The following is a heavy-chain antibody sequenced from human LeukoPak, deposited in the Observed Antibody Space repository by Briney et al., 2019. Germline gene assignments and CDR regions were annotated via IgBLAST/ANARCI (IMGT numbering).Heavy chain of an antibody. CDR1: GGSITSSY. J-gene: IGHJ3*02. CDR2: IYYTGDT. CDR3: ARTTVINKGSSFDI. D-gene: IGHD4-17*01. V-gene: IGHV4-59*01. Sequence: PSETLSLTCSVSGGSITSSYWSWVRQSPGNGLEWIGYIYYTGDTTYNPSLKGRVTISVDTSKNQFSLKLTSLTAADTAVYYCARTTVINKGSSFDIWGQGTLVTVSS.